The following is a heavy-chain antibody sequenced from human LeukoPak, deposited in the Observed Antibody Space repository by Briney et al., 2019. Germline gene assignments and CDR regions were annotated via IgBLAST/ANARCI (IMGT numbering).Heavy chain of an antibody. Sequence: ASVKVSCKASGYTFTSYYMHWVRQAPGQGLEWVGIINPSGGSTSYAQKFQGRVTMTRDTSISTAYMELIRLRSDDTAVYYCARVKVDTVTTSKQHFYYSYYYIDVWDKGTTVTVSS. D-gene: IGHD4-17*01. J-gene: IGHJ6*03. CDR2: INPSGGST. CDR1: GYTFTSYY. CDR3: ARVKVDTVTTSKQHFYYSYYYIDV. V-gene: IGHV1-46*01.